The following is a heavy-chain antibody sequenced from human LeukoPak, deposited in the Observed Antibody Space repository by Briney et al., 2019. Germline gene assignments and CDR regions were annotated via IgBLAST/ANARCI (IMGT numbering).Heavy chain of an antibody. V-gene: IGHV4-34*01. D-gene: IGHD6-19*01. CDR2: INHSGST. Sequence: PSETLSLTCAVYGGSFSGYYWSWIRQPPGKGLEWIGEINHSGSTNYNPSLKSRVTISVDTSKNQFSLKLSSVTAADTAVYYCARFGRGGIAVAEPFDYWGQGTLVTVSS. CDR3: ARFGRGGIAVAEPFDY. CDR1: GGSFSGYY. J-gene: IGHJ4*02.